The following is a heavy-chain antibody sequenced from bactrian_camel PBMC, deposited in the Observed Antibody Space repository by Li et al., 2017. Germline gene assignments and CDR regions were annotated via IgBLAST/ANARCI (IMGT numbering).Heavy chain of an antibody. CDR3: ATDSPAACEYCSGGYYSLLLGY. V-gene: IGHV3S1*01. J-gene: IGHJ6*01. CDR2: IEHDGATT. Sequence: HVQLVESGGGSVQTGGSLALSCVAAKLTYSSNCMGWFRRAPGEEREGVASIEHDGATTYADSVKGRFTISHDNTKKILYLEMTNLEPEDTAIYYCATDSPAACEYCSGGYYSLLLGYRGQGTQVTVS. CDR1: KLTYSSNC. D-gene: IGHD2*01.